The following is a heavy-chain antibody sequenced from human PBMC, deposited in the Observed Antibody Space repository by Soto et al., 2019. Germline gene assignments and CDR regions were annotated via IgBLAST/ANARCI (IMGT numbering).Heavy chain of an antibody. V-gene: IGHV4-31*03. Sequence: QVQLQESGPGLVKPSQTLSLTCSVSGDSIGSGTSYLTWILLHPGEGLEWIGHIYFTGATYSNPSLRSRLTMSVDTSTNQFSLKLTSVTAADTATYYCARIPRRGYSYGIDSWGQGPQVIVSS. CDR2: IYFTGAT. CDR3: ARIPRRGYSYGIDS. CDR1: GDSIGSGTSY. J-gene: IGHJ4*02. D-gene: IGHD2-21*02.